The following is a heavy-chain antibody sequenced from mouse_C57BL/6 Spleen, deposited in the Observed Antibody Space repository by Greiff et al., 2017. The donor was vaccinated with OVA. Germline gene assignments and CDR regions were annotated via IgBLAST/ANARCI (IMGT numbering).Heavy chain of an antibody. CDR2: IYPRDGST. V-gene: IGHV1-85*01. CDR3: AREGDYGDY. CDR1: GYTFTSYD. Sequence: VHLVESGPELVKPGASVKLSCKASGYTFTSYDINWVKQRPGQGLEWIGWIYPRDGSTKYNEQFKGKATLTVATSSSTAYMELHSLTSEDSAVYFCAREGDYGDYWGQGTTLTVSS. J-gene: IGHJ2*01. D-gene: IGHD2-4*01.